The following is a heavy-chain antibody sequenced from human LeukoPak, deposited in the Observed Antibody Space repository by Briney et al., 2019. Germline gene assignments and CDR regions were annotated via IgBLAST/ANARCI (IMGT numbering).Heavy chain of an antibody. J-gene: IGHJ4*02. CDR2: IYKDGST. Sequence: PGGSLRLSCAGSGFIVSNNYMTWVRQAPGKGLEWVSVIYKDGSTYYADSVKGRFTISRDNSKNTVYLQMNSLRAEDTAVYYCASAYFDFWGQGTLVTVSS. CDR1: GFIVSNNY. V-gene: IGHV3-53*01. CDR3: ASAYFDF.